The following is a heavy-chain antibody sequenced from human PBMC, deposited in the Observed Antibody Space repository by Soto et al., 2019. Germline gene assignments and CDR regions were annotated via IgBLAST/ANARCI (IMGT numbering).Heavy chain of an antibody. CDR1: GFTFSSYA. D-gene: IGHD2-15*01. Sequence: SLILSCAASGFTFSSYAMSWVRQAPGKGLEWVSAISGSGGSTYYADSVKGRFTISRDNSKNTLYLQMNSLRAEDTAVYYCAKEGGSRIRDPRYFDYWGQGTLVTVSS. CDR3: AKEGGSRIRDPRYFDY. CDR2: ISGSGGST. J-gene: IGHJ4*02. V-gene: IGHV3-23*01.